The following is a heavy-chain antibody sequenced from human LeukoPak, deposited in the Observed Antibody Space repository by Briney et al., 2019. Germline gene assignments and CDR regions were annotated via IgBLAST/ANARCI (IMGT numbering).Heavy chain of an antibody. CDR3: ARLHYYDRLNLNN. J-gene: IGHJ4*02. Sequence: SETLSLTCTVSGGSISSGSYYWSWIRQPAGKGLEWIGRIYTSGSTNYNPSLKSRVTISVDTSKNQFSLKLSSVTAADTAVYYCARLHYYDRLNLNNWGQGTLVTVSS. V-gene: IGHV4-61*02. CDR1: GGSISSGSYY. D-gene: IGHD3-22*01. CDR2: IYTSGST.